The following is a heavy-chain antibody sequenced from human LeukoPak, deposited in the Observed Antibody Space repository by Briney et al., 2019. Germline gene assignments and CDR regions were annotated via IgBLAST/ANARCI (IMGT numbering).Heavy chain of an antibody. CDR2: ISSSGSTI. CDR3: ARKRQEGFDY. CDR1: EFTFSSYE. V-gene: IGHV3-48*03. J-gene: IGHJ4*02. Sequence: GGSLRLSCAASEFTFSSYEMNWVRQAPGKGLEWISYISSSGSTIYYADSVKGRFTISGDNAKNSLYLQMNSLRAEDTAVYYCARKRQEGFDYWGQGTLVTVSS.